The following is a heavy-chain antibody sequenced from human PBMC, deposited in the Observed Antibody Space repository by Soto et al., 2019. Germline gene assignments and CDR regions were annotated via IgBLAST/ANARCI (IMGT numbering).Heavy chain of an antibody. CDR3: ARHPSDFWFDP. CDR2: IYYSGSA. Sequence: SETLSLTCGVSGGSISSRSYFWGWIRQPPGKGLEWIGSIYYSGSAYYNPSLKSRVTVSVDTSKNQFSLKLSSVTAADTAVYYCARHPSDFWFDPWGQGTLVTVSS. D-gene: IGHD2-21*02. V-gene: IGHV4-39*01. CDR1: GGSISSRSYF. J-gene: IGHJ5*02.